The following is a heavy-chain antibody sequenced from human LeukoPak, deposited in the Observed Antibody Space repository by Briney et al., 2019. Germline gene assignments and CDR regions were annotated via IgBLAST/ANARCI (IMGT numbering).Heavy chain of an antibody. CDR1: GFTVSSNY. V-gene: IGHV3-53*01. J-gene: IGHJ4*02. D-gene: IGHD4-17*01. CDR3: ARDQTNGDYGPWYFDY. Sequence: PGGSLRLSCAASGFTVSSNYMSWVRQAPGKGLEWVSVIYSGGSTYYADSVKGRFTISRDNSKNTLYLQMNSLRAEDTAVYYCARDQTNGDYGPWYFDYWGQGTLVTVSS. CDR2: IYSGGST.